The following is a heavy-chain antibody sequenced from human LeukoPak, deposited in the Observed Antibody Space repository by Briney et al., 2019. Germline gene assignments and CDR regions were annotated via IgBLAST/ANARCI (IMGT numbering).Heavy chain of an antibody. CDR3: AAGTGYSDFDY. D-gene: IGHD3-9*01. J-gene: IGHJ4*02. Sequence: GGSLRLSCAASGFTFSSYSMSWVRQAPGKGLEWVGRIKSKTDGGTIDYAAPVKGRFTISRDDSKNTLYLQMNSLEIEDTAVYYCAAGTGYSDFDYWGQGTLVTVSS. CDR1: GFTFSSYS. V-gene: IGHV3-15*01. CDR2: IKSKTDGGTI.